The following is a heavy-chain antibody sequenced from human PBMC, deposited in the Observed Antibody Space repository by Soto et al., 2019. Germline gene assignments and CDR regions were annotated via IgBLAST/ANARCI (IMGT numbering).Heavy chain of an antibody. J-gene: IGHJ3*02. V-gene: IGHV3-23*01. CDR2: ILVGGST. CDR3: AKATATGGGAFHI. Sequence: PVGSLRLSCVASGFTCSSYDMSWVRQAPGKGLEWVSTILVGGSTHYPDSVKGRFTISRDNSKNTAFLQMSSLTAGDTAVYYCAKATATGGGAFHICGQGTVVTVSS. D-gene: IGHD2-8*02. CDR1: GFTCSSYD.